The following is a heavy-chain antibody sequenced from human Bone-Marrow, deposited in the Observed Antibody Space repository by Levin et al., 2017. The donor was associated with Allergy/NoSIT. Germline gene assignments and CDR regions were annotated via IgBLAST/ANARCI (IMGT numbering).Heavy chain of an antibody. V-gene: IGHV3-23*01. J-gene: IGHJ4*02. D-gene: IGHD2-21*02. CDR1: GFTLSNYA. CDR2: ISDSGSGT. CDR3: AKVSGDWK. Sequence: GASVKVSCAASGFTLSNYAMSWVRQTPGKGLEWISAISDSGSGTYYADSVKGRFTISRDTSKNTLYLLMNSLRAEDTAVYYCAKVSGDWKWGQGTLVTVSS.